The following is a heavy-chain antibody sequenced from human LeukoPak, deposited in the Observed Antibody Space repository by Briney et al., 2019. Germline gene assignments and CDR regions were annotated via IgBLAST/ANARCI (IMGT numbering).Heavy chain of an antibody. CDR1: VYTFTNYG. CDR3: ARDGYNWNYGGSSSLIP. CDR2: ISAYNGNT. D-gene: IGHD1-7*01. V-gene: IGHV1-18*01. J-gene: IGHJ5*02. Sequence: GASVKDSCKSSVYTFTNYGIRWVRQAPGQGLEWMGRISAYNGNTNYAQKLQGRVTMTTDTSTSTAYMELRSLRSDDTAVYCCARDGYNWNYGGSSSLIPGGRGTLVTVSS.